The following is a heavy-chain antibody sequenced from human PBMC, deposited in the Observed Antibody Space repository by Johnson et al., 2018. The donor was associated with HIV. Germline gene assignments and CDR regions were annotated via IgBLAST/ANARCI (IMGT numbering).Heavy chain of an antibody. J-gene: IGHJ3*02. CDR2: IYSGGST. V-gene: IGHV3-66*01. CDR3: ARDTPFDI. CDR1: GFTFSSNW. Sequence: VQLVESGGGVVQPGGSLRLSCAASGFTFSSNWMNWVRQAPGKGLEWVSVIYSGGSTYYADSVKGRFTISRDNSKNTLYLQMNSLRAEDTAVYYCARDTPFDIWGQGTMVTVSS.